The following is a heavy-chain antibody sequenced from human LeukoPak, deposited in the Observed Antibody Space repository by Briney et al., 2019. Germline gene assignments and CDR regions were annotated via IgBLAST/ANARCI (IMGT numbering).Heavy chain of an antibody. CDR1: GYTFTGYY. CDR3: ARGALRYVPPGQH. V-gene: IGHV1-2*02. CDR2: INPNSGGT. Sequence: ASVKVSCKASGYTFTGYYMHWARQAPGQGLEWMGWINPNSGGTNYAQKFQSRVTMTRDTSISTAYMELSRLRSDDTAVYYCARGALRYVPPGQHWGQGTLVTVSS. D-gene: IGHD3-9*01. J-gene: IGHJ1*01.